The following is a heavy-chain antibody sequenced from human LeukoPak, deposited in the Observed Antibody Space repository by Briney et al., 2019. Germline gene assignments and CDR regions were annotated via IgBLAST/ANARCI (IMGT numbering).Heavy chain of an antibody. CDR3: ARAIAELLWFGELLYD. CDR2: IYHSGST. D-gene: IGHD3-10*01. J-gene: IGHJ4*02. Sequence: SETLSLTCTVSGYSISSGYYWGWIRQPPGKGLEWIGSIYHSGSTYYNPSLKSRVTISVDTSKNQFSLKLSSVTAADTAVYYCARAIAELLWFGELLYDWGQGTLVTVSS. CDR1: GYSISSGYY. V-gene: IGHV4-38-2*02.